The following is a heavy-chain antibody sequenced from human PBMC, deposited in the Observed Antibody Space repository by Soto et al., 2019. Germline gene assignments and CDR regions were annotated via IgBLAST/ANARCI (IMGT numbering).Heavy chain of an antibody. CDR1: GYTFTSYG. Sequence: ASVKVSCKASGYTFTSYGISWVRQAPGQGLEWMGWISAYNGNTNYAQKLQGRVTTTTDTSTSTAYMELRSLRSDDTAVYYCARASPVYYYYYMDVWGKGTTVTVSS. CDR3: ARASPVYYYYYMDV. V-gene: IGHV1-18*01. CDR2: ISAYNGNT. J-gene: IGHJ6*03.